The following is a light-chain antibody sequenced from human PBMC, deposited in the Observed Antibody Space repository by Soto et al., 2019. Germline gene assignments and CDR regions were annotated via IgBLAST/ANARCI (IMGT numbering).Light chain of an antibody. V-gene: IGLV1-44*01. Sequence: QSVLTQSPSVSGTPGQRVTMSCSGSTSNIGNNPVNWYQQSPGTAPKLLMYDNDQRPSGVADRFSGSKSGTSASLAISGLQSEDETEYYCATLDDTVSGYVFGTGTKLTVL. CDR2: DND. CDR1: TSNIGNNP. J-gene: IGLJ1*01. CDR3: ATLDDTVSGYV.